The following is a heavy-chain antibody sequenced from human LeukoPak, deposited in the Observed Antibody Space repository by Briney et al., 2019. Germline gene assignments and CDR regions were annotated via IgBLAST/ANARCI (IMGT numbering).Heavy chain of an antibody. CDR2: MWYDGSNK. CDR1: GFTFSSYG. V-gene: IGHV3-33*01. J-gene: IGHJ4*02. CDR3: ATHSSSFDY. Sequence: GGSLRLSCAASGFTFSSYGMHWVRQAPGKGLEWVAVMWYDGSNKYYADSVKGRFTISRDNSKNTLYLQMNSLRAEDTAVYYCATHSSSFDYWGQGTLVTVSS.